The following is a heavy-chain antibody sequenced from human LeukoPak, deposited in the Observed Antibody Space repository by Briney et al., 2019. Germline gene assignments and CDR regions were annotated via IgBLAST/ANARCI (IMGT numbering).Heavy chain of an antibody. CDR1: GGSISSYY. CDR3: ARIAVTEFDP. CDR2: IYYSGSI. Sequence: SETLSLTCTVSGGSISSYYWSWIRQPPGKGLEWIGYIYYSGSINYNPSLKSRVTISVDTSKNQFSLKLSSVTAADTAVYYCARIAVTEFDPWGQGTLVTVSS. J-gene: IGHJ5*02. D-gene: IGHD2-21*02. V-gene: IGHV4-59*01.